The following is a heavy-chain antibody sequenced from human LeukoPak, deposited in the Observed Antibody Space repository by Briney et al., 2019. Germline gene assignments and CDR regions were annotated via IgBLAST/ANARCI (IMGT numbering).Heavy chain of an antibody. D-gene: IGHD6-19*01. CDR3: ARHGRGTGSGWYWFY. Sequence: SETLSLTCVVSGGSISTYYWSWIRQPPGKGLEFIGYISNSGSTNYNPSLKSRVTISVDTSKNQFSLKLSSVTAADTAVYYCARHGRGTGSGWYWFYWGQGTLVTVSS. CDR1: GGSISTYY. CDR2: ISNSGST. V-gene: IGHV4-59*08. J-gene: IGHJ4*02.